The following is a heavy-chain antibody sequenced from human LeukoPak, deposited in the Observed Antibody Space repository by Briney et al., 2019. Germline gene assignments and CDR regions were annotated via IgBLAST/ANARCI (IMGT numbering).Heavy chain of an antibody. CDR2: MNPNSGNT. Sequence: ASVKVSCKASGYTFTSYDINWVRQATGQGLEWMGWMNPNSGNTGYAQKFQGRVTITRNTSISTAYMELSSLRAEDTAVYYCAREQLPYGDYAGYFDLWGRGTLVTVSS. D-gene: IGHD4-17*01. V-gene: IGHV1-8*03. J-gene: IGHJ2*01. CDR1: GYTFTSYD. CDR3: AREQLPYGDYAGYFDL.